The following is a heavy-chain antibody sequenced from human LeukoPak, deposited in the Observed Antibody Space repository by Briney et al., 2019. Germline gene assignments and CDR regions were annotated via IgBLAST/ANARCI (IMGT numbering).Heavy chain of an antibody. J-gene: IGHJ4*02. CDR2: LFGGGTI. Sequence: GGSLRLSCAASGFTVSAYYMSWVRQAPGKGLEWVSVLFGGGTIYYADSVNGRFTISRDNSKNTLYLQLNSLRAEDTAVYYCARGPRVATYYYFDYWGQGTLVTVFS. CDR3: ARGPRVATYYYFDY. CDR1: GFTVSAYY. D-gene: IGHD1-1*01. V-gene: IGHV3-53*01.